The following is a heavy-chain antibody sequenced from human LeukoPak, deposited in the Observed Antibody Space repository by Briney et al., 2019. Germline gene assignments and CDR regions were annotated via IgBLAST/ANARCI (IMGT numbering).Heavy chain of an antibody. CDR2: VSADESGK. J-gene: IGHJ5*02. V-gene: IGHV3-64*01. CDR3: ASLDRSEIP. Sequence: AGGSLRLSCVASGFSFDKFGMHWVRQAPGKGLEYVSSVSADESGKYYTKSVRGRFTISRDNSKNMMYLQLGNLRPDDMGIYYCASLDRSEIPWGPGTLVTVSS. CDR1: GFSFDKFG. D-gene: IGHD1-26*01.